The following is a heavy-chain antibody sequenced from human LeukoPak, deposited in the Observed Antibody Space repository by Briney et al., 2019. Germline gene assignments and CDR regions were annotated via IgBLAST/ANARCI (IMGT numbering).Heavy chain of an antibody. D-gene: IGHD6-13*01. Sequence: ASVTVSFKASGYTFSSYGISWVRQAPGQGLEWMGWISAYNGNTNYAQKLQGRVTLTTDTSTSTAYMELRSLRSDDTAVYFCARDAIASAGKAPLYWGQGTLVTVSS. V-gene: IGHV1-18*01. CDR3: ARDAIASAGKAPLY. CDR2: ISAYNGNT. J-gene: IGHJ4*02. CDR1: GYTFSSYG.